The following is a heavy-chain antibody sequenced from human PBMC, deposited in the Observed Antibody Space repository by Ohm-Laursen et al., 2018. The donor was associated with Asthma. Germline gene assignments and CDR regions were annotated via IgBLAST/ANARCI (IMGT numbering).Heavy chain of an antibody. CDR1: GFTFSSYG. V-gene: IGHV3-7*01. J-gene: IGHJ6*02. D-gene: IGHD3-9*01. CDR2: IKRDGSEQ. Sequence: SLRLSCTASGFTFSSYGMHWVRQTPGKGLEWVANIKRDGSEQYYVDSVKGRITISRDNAKNSLYLQMNSLRDEDSAMYYCARDLVRTGYYGGTSHHGMDVWGQGTTVTVSS. CDR3: ARDLVRTGYYGGTSHHGMDV.